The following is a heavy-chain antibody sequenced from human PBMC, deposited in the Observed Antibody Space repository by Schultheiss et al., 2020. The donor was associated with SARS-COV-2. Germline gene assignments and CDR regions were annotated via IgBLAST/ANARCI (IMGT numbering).Heavy chain of an antibody. V-gene: IGHV4-39*07. CDR2: IYYSVNT. J-gene: IGHJ4*02. CDR1: GVSISSSSYY. D-gene: IGHD6-6*01. CDR3: ARESSSSFDY. Sequence: GSLRLSCTVSGVSISSSSYYWGWIRQPPGKGLEWIGSIYYSVNTYYNPSLKSRVTISVDTSKNQFSLKLSSVTAADTAVYYCARESSSSFDYWGQGTLVTVSS.